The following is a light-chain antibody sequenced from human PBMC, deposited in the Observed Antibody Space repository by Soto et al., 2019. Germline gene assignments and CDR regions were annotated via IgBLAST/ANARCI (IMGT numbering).Light chain of an antibody. Sequence: AIQMTQSPSSLSASVGDRVTITCRASQGIRTELAWYQQKAGKAPQLLIFAATSLQSGVPSRFSGSGSGTDYTLTITSLQPEDFATYYCLQDYNYPRTFGQGTKLQIK. CDR1: QGIRTE. CDR2: AAT. V-gene: IGKV1-6*01. J-gene: IGKJ2*01. CDR3: LQDYNYPRT.